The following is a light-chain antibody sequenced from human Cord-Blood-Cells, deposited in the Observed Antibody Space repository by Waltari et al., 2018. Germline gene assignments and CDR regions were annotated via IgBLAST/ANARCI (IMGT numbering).Light chain of an antibody. J-gene: IGLJ2*01. CDR2: QDS. V-gene: IGLV3-1*01. CDR1: KLGDKH. CDR3: QSWDSSTVV. Sequence: SYELTQPPSVSVSPGQTASITCSGDKLGDKHACWYQQKPGQPPVLVIYQDSKRTSGLPGRFSVSNSGNTATLTISGTQAMDEADYYCQSWDSSTVVFGGGTKLTVL.